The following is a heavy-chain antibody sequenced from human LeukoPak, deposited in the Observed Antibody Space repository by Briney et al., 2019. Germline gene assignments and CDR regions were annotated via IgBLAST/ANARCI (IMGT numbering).Heavy chain of an antibody. Sequence: PSETLSLTCTVSGGSISSYYWSWIRQPPGKGLEWIGYIYYSGSTNYNPSLKSRVTISVDTSKNQFSLKLSSVTAADTAVYYCARGQVVAATPGWGGDFDYWGQGTLVTVSS. V-gene: IGHV4-59*12. CDR3: ARGQVVAATPGWGGDFDY. CDR1: GGSISSYY. D-gene: IGHD2-15*01. J-gene: IGHJ4*02. CDR2: IYYSGST.